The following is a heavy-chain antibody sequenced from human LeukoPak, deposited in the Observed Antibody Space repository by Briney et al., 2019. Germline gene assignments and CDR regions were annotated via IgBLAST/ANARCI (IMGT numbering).Heavy chain of an antibody. Sequence: SETLSLTCTVSGGSISSSSFYWGWIRQPPGEGLEWIGSIYYTGSTYYNPSLKSRVTISVDTSKNEFSLKLSSVTASDTAVYYCARHHGNGMTNFDYWGQGILVIVSS. D-gene: IGHD1-1*01. CDR3: ARHHGNGMTNFDY. CDR2: IYYTGST. V-gene: IGHV4-39*01. J-gene: IGHJ4*02. CDR1: GGSISSSSFY.